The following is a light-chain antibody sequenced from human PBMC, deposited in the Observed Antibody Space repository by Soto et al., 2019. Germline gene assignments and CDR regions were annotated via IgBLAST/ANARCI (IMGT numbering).Light chain of an antibody. CDR2: LGS. CDR1: QSLLHSNGYNY. J-gene: IGKJ3*01. CDR3: MQAQQTLT. V-gene: IGKV2-28*01. Sequence: DIVMTQSPLSLPVTPGEPASISCRSSQSLLHSNGYNYLDWYLQKPGQSPQLLIYLGSNRASGVPDRFSGSVSGTDVTLKISRVEAEDVGVHYCMQAQQTLTSGPGTKVDI.